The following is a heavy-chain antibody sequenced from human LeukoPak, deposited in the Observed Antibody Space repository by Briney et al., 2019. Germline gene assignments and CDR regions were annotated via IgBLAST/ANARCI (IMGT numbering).Heavy chain of an antibody. D-gene: IGHD3-22*01. CDR3: IKDTSDSRGHWGYSDY. Sequence: PGGSPRLSCAASGFTFGNYAMHWVRQAPGKGLEWVAGISLNSNNVVYADSVRGRFTISRDNAKNSLFLQMNSLRVEDTALYYCIKDTSDSRGHWGYSDYWGQGTLAIVSS. V-gene: IGHV3-9*01. CDR2: ISLNSNNV. CDR1: GFTFGNYA. J-gene: IGHJ4*02.